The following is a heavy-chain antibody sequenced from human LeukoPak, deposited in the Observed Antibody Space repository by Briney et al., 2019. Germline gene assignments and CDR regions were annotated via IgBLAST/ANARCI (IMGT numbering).Heavy chain of an antibody. J-gene: IGHJ4*02. CDR3: ARAGWENWYYFDY. D-gene: IGHD1-1*01. Sequence: GGSLRLSCAASGFTFSSYSMNWVRQAPGKGLEWVSSISSSSSYIYYADSVKGRFTISRDNAKNSLYLQMNSLRAEDTAVYYCARAGWENWYYFDYWGQGTLVTVSS. CDR2: ISSSSSYI. CDR1: GFTFSSYS. V-gene: IGHV3-21*01.